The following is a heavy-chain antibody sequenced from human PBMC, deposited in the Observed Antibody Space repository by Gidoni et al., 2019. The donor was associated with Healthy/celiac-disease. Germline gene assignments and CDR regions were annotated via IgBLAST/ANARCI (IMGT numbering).Heavy chain of an antibody. CDR2: ISGSGGST. V-gene: IGHV3-23*01. CDR1: GFTFSSYA. Sequence: GFTFSSYAMSWVRQAPGKGLEWVSAISGSGGSTYYADSVKGRFTISRDNSKNTLYLQMNSLRAEDTAVYYCAKEAYCGGDCYRSGYFDYWGQGTLVTVSS. J-gene: IGHJ4*02. D-gene: IGHD2-21*02. CDR3: AKEAYCGGDCYRSGYFDY.